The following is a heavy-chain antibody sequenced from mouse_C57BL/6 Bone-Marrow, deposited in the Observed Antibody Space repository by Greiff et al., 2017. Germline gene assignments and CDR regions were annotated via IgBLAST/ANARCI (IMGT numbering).Heavy chain of an antibody. CDR1: GYAFTNYL. V-gene: IGHV1-54*01. J-gene: IGHJ4*01. Sequence: QVQLKESGAELVRPGTSVKVSCKASGYAFTNYLIEWVKQRPGQGLEWIGVINPGSGGTNYNEKFKGKATLTADKSSSTAYMQLSSLTSEDSAVYFCARWIYAMDYWVQGTSVTVSS. CDR3: ARWIYAMDY. CDR2: INPGSGGT.